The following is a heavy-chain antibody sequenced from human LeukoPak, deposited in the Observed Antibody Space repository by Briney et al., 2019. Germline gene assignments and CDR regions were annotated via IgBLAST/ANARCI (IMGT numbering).Heavy chain of an antibody. Sequence: SETLSLTCAVYGGSFSGYYWSWIRQPPGKGLEGIGEINHIGSTNYNPSLKSRVTISVDTSKNQFSLKLSSVTAADTAVYYCARGRDCSSTSCYISSENWFDPWGQGTLVTVSS. D-gene: IGHD2-2*02. V-gene: IGHV4-34*01. CDR3: ARGRDCSSTSCYISSENWFDP. CDR1: GGSFSGYY. J-gene: IGHJ5*02. CDR2: INHIGST.